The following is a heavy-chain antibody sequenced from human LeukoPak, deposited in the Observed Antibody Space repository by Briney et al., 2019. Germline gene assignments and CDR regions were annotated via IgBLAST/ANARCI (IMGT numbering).Heavy chain of an antibody. J-gene: IGHJ5*02. CDR1: GFTFSSYS. D-gene: IGHD6-13*01. Sequence: NPGGSLRLSCAASGFTFSSYSMNWVRQAPGKGLEWVSSISSSSSYIYYADSVEGRFTISRDNAKNSLYLQMNSLRAEDTAVYHCAREVWVAAAENWFDPWGQGTLVTVSS. CDR3: AREVWVAAAENWFDP. CDR2: ISSSSSYI. V-gene: IGHV3-21*01.